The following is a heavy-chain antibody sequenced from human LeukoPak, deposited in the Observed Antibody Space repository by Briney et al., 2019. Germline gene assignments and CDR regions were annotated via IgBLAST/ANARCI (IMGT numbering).Heavy chain of an antibody. Sequence: PGGSLRLSCAASGFTFSSYGMHWVRQAPGKGLEWVAVISYDGSNKYYADSVEGRFTISRDNSKNTLYLQMNSLRAEDTAVYYCARGRNLHEREYGPEYYFDYWGQGTLVTVSS. V-gene: IGHV3-30*03. CDR2: ISYDGSNK. CDR3: ARGRNLHEREYGPEYYFDY. J-gene: IGHJ4*02. CDR1: GFTFSSYG. D-gene: IGHD3-10*01.